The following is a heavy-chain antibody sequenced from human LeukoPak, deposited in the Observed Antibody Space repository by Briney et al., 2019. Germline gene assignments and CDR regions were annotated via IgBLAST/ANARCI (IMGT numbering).Heavy chain of an antibody. CDR1: GFSFSDYG. CDR2: ISYDGGEK. Sequence: GGSLRLSCAASGFSFSDYGMHWVRQAPGKGLEWVAVISYDGGEKHFGDFVKGRFTISRDNSKNTLDLQMNSLRAEDTAVYYCARDSSGYYRFDYWGQGTLVTVSS. V-gene: IGHV3-30*03. J-gene: IGHJ4*02. CDR3: ARDSSGYYRFDY. D-gene: IGHD5-12*01.